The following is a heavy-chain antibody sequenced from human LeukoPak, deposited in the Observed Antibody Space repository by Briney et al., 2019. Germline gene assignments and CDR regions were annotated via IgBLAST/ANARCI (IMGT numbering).Heavy chain of an antibody. CDR2: ISAYNGST. CDR1: GYTFTSYG. D-gene: IGHD6-19*01. V-gene: IGHV1-18*01. Sequence: ASVKVSCKASGYTFTSYGISWVRQAPGQGLEWMGWISAYNGSTIYARKLQGRVTMTTDTSTSTAYMELRSLRSDDTAVYYCARESTDDSSGWYFDYWGQGTLVTVSS. CDR3: ARESTDDSSGWYFDY. J-gene: IGHJ4*02.